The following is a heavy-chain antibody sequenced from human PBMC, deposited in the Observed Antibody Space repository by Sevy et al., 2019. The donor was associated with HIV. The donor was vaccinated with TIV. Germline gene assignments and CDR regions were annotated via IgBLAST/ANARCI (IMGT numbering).Heavy chain of an antibody. CDR1: GFTFSKYS. J-gene: IGHJ4*02. D-gene: IGHD2-8*01. CDR3: AGEGCTKPYDY. V-gene: IGHV3-23*01. Sequence: GGSLRLSCEASGFTFSKYSMSWVCQAPGKGLEWVSTFSFGCGRINYADSVKGRFTISRDDSKNTLYLQMNSLRAEDAAVYYCAGEGCTKPYDYWGQGTLVTVSS. CDR2: FSFGCGRI.